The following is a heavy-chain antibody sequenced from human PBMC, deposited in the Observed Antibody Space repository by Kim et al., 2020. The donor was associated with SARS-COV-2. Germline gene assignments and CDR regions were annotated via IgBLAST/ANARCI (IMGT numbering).Heavy chain of an antibody. CDR1: GFSFGGHS. V-gene: IGHV3-48*04. D-gene: IGHD3-16*01. Sequence: GGSLRLSCAASGFSFGGHSMNWVRQAPGKGLEWIAYIMSSGSLIFYADSVKGRFTISRDNARNSLYLQMSSLRAEDTAVYYCARGLGSYDYKNHRFDPWGKGTTVTVSS. CDR2: IMSSGSLI. J-gene: IGHJ5*02. CDR3: ARGLGSYDYKNHRFDP.